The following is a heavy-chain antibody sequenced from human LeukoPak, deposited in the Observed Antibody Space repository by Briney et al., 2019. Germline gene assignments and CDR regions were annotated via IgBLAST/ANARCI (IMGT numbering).Heavy chain of an antibody. Sequence: PGGSLRLSCAASGFTFSSYWMSWVRQAPGKGLEWVANIKQDGSEKYYVDSVKGRFTISRDNAKNLLYLQMNSLRAEDTAVYYCARRSSPSGRDAFDIWGQGTMVTVSS. J-gene: IGHJ3*02. D-gene: IGHD6-19*01. CDR3: ARRSSPSGRDAFDI. V-gene: IGHV3-7*01. CDR2: IKQDGSEK. CDR1: GFTFSSYW.